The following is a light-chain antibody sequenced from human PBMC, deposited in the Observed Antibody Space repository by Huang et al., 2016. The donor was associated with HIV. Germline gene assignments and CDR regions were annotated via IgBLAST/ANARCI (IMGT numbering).Light chain of an antibody. CDR2: GES. J-gene: IGKJ4*01. V-gene: IGKV3-20*01. CDR3: QQYGRAPLT. CDR1: QSVSNNY. Sequence: EIVLTQSPGTLSLSPGERATLSCRASQSVSNNYVTWYRQKPGQAPRLLVYGESSRAPGTPDRFSGSGSGTDFTLTISRLEPEDFAVYYCQQYGRAPLTFGGGTRVEIK.